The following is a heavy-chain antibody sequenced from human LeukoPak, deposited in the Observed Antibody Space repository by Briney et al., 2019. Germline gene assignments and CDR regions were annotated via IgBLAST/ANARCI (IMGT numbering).Heavy chain of an antibody. Sequence: PGGSLRLSCAASGFTFSSYWMTWVRQAPGKGLEWVANIKQDGSGKYYVDSVKGRFTISRDNAKNSLYLQMNSLRAEDTAVYYCATYSSLNRREFQFWGQGTLLTVSS. CDR1: GFTFSSYW. D-gene: IGHD3-22*01. CDR3: ATYSSLNRREFQF. J-gene: IGHJ1*01. V-gene: IGHV3-7*01. CDR2: IKQDGSGK.